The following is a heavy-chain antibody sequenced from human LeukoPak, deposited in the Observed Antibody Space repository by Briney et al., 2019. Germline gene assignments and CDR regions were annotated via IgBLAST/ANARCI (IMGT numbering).Heavy chain of an antibody. Sequence: GGSLRLSCVASGFTFTNYAMTWVRQAPGKGLEWVSGIRGNDFTTYYADSVKGRFTISRDNSKNTLYLQMNSLRAEDTAVYYCARRAGAYSHPYDYWGQGTLVTVSS. CDR3: ARRAGAYSHPYDY. V-gene: IGHV3-23*01. CDR1: GFTFTNYA. CDR2: IRGNDFTT. J-gene: IGHJ4*02. D-gene: IGHD4/OR15-4a*01.